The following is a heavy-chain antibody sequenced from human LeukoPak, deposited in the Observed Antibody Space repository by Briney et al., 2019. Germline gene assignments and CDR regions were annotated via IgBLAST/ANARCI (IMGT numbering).Heavy chain of an antibody. Sequence: PGVSLRLSCTASGFTFSNAGMNWVRQAPGKGLEWVGRIKTKSEDGTTDYAAPAKGRFTIPRDDSKNALFLQMDSLKSDDTAMYYCTTEFKELGSFFYFYYMDVWGTGTTVTISS. CDR1: GFTFSNAG. CDR3: TTEFKELGSFFYFYYMDV. CDR2: IKTKSEDGTT. J-gene: IGHJ6*03. V-gene: IGHV3-15*01. D-gene: IGHD3-10*01.